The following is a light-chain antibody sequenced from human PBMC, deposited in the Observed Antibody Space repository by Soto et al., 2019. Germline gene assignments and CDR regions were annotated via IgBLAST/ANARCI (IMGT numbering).Light chain of an antibody. V-gene: IGLV2-14*03. Sequence: QSVLTQPASVSGYPGQSITISCTGTSADVGTYNFVAWYQQHPGKAPKLIIYDVSSRPSGVSNRFSGSKSGNTASLTISGLQADDEADYYCGSYRGSTTVYVFGSGTKVTVL. CDR3: GSYRGSTTVYV. J-gene: IGLJ1*01. CDR1: SADVGTYNF. CDR2: DVS.